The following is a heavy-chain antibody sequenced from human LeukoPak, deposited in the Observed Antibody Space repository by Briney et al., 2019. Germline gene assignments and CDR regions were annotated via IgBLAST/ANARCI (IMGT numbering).Heavy chain of an antibody. V-gene: IGHV3-53*01. J-gene: IGHJ4*02. CDR3: ARDADYGVYDY. Sequence: GGSLRLSCVASGFTVSSNYMSWVRQAPGKGLEWVSVIYSGGSTYYADSVKGRFTISRDNSKNTLYLQMNSLRAEDTAVYYCARDADYGVYDYWGQGTLVTVSS. CDR1: GFTVSSNY. D-gene: IGHD4-17*01. CDR2: IYSGGST.